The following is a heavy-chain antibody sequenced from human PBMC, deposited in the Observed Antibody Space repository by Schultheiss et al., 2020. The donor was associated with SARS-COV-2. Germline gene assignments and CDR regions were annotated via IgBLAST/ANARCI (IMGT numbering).Heavy chain of an antibody. V-gene: IGHV4-4*02. CDR2: IYYSGST. Sequence: SETLSLTFAVSGGSISSSNWWSWVRQPPGKGLEWIGYIYYSGSTYYNPSLKSRVTISVDTSKNQFSLKLSSVTAADTAVYYCARDKIGYSYAFDIWGQGTMVTVSS. J-gene: IGHJ3*02. CDR3: ARDKIGYSYAFDI. D-gene: IGHD5-18*01. CDR1: GGSISSSNW.